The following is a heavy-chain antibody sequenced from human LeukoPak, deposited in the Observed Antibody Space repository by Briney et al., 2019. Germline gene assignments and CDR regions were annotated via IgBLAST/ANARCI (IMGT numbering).Heavy chain of an antibody. D-gene: IGHD3-3*01. J-gene: IGHJ6*03. CDR1: GGSFSGYY. CDR2: INHSGST. V-gene: IGHV4-34*01. Sequence: SETLSLTCAVYGGSFSGYYWSWIRQPPGKGLEWIGEINHSGSTNYNPSLKSRVTISVDTSKNQFSLKLSSVTAADTAVYYCAGAVLRTYYYYYYYMDVWGKGTTVTVSS. CDR3: AGAVLRTYYYYYYYMDV.